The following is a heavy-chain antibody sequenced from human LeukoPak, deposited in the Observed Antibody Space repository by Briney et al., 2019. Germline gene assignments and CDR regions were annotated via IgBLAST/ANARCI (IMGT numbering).Heavy chain of an antibody. D-gene: IGHD3-22*01. CDR3: ARMAPYYYETSGYDY. J-gene: IGHJ4*02. Sequence: GGSLRLSCAASGFTFSSYGMNWVRQAPGRGLEWISYISRTGNTIYYADSVKGRFTISRDNVKNSMYLQMNSLRDEDTAVYYCARMAPYYYETSGYDYWGQGTLVTVSS. CDR2: ISRTGNTI. V-gene: IGHV3-48*02. CDR1: GFTFSSYG.